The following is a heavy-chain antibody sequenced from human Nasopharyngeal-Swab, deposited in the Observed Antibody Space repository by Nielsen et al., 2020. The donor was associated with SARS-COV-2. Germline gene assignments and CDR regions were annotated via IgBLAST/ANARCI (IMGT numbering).Heavy chain of an antibody. CDR3: ARVKSPGGYNHDFDY. J-gene: IGHJ4*02. V-gene: IGHV3-21*01. CDR1: GFTFSSYS. CDR2: ISSSSSYI. D-gene: IGHD5-24*01. Sequence: LSLTCAASGFTFSSYSMNWVRQAPGKGLEWVSSISSSSSYIYYADSVKGRFTISRDNAKNSLYLQMNSLRAEDTAVYYCARVKSPGGYNHDFDYWGQGTLVTVSS.